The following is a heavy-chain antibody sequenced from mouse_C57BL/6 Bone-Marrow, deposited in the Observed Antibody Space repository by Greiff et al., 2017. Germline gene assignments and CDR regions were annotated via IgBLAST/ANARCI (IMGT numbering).Heavy chain of an antibody. CDR2: ISSGGSYT. CDR3: ARHRYGSSSWYFDV. Sequence: EVQGVESGGDLVKPGGSLKLSCAASGFTFSSYGMSWVRQTPDKRLEWVATISSGGSYTYYPDSVKGRFTISRANAKNTLYLQMSSLKSEDTAMYYCARHRYGSSSWYFDVWGTGTTVTVSS. CDR1: GFTFSSYG. J-gene: IGHJ1*03. D-gene: IGHD1-1*01. V-gene: IGHV5-6*01.